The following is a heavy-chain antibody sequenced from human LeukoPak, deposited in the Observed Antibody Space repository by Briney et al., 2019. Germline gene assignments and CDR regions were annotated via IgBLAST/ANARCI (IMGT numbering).Heavy chain of an antibody. D-gene: IGHD2-2*01. J-gene: IGHJ4*02. CDR2: IKQDGSEK. CDR1: GFTFSSYW. V-gene: IGHV3-7*01. Sequence: SGGSLRLSCAASGFTFSSYWMSWVRQAPGKGLEWVANIKQDGSEKYYVDSVKGRFTISRDNAKNSLYLQMNSLRAEDTAVYYCARAPPPPAAFKYYFDYWGQGTLVTVSS. CDR3: ARAPPPPAAFKYYFDY.